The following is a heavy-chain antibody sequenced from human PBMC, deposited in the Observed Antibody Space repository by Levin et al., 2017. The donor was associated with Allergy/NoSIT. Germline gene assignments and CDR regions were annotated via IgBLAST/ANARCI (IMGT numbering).Heavy chain of an antibody. CDR3: TAAADDLITMIVEDAFDI. Sequence: GGSLRLSCAASGFTFSNAWMSWVRQAPGKGLEWVGRIKSKTDGGTTDYAAPVKGRFTISRDDSKNTLYLQMNSLKTEDTAVYYCTAAADDLITMIVEDAFDIWGQGTMVTVSS. CDR1: GFTFSNAW. J-gene: IGHJ3*02. V-gene: IGHV3-15*01. D-gene: IGHD3-22*01. CDR2: IKSKTDGGTT.